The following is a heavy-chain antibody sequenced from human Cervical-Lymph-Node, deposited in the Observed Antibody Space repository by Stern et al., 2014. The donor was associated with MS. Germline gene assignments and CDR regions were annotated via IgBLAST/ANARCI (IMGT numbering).Heavy chain of an antibody. CDR3: ARKALSMDHYFDS. J-gene: IGHJ4*02. CDR1: GASINSYY. V-gene: IGHV4-59*01. CDR2: VFHTGTT. Sequence: QLPLQESGPGLVKPSETLSLTCTVSGASINSYYWSWIRQSPGRGLEWVGYVFHTGTTNYNPSLKSRVTISLDTSKNQFSLILRSVTAADTAVYYCARKALSMDHYFDSWGQGALVTVSS. D-gene: IGHD2-2*03.